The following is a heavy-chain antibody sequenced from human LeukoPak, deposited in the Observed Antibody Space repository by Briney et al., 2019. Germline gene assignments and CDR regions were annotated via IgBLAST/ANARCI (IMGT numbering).Heavy chain of an antibody. D-gene: IGHD3-9*01. CDR3: ARDARYNIDV. CDR2: IISDGTSA. J-gene: IGHJ6*02. V-gene: IGHV3-74*01. CDR1: GFTFRDYW. Sequence: PGGSLRLSCAASGFTFRDYWMHWVRQAPGKGLVWVSRIISDGTSATYAGFVKGRFTMSRDNAKNTLYLEMNSLRADDTAVYYCARDARYNIDVWGQGTTVTVSS.